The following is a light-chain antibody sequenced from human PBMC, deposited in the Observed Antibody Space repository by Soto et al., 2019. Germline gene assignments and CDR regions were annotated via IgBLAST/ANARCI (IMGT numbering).Light chain of an antibody. CDR1: QSIRTW. CDR3: QQYDNYWT. CDR2: RAS. Sequence: DIQMTQSPSTLSASVGDRVTITCRASQSIRTWLAWYQQKPGKAPKLLIYRASTLESGVPSRFSGSGSGTEFTLTXSXXXXXXXXXYXCQQYDNYWTFGQGTKVEIK. J-gene: IGKJ1*01. V-gene: IGKV1-5*03.